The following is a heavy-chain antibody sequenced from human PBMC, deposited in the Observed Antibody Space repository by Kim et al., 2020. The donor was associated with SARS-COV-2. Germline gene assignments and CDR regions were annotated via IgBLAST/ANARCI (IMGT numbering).Heavy chain of an antibody. CDR2: IYPGDSDT. CDR3: ARRGAGTAAGLMGDWFDP. J-gene: IGHJ5*02. V-gene: IGHV5-51*01. D-gene: IGHD6-13*01. Sequence: GESLKISCKGSGYSFTSYWIGWVRQMPGKGLEWMGIIYPGDSDTRYSPSFQGQVTISADKSISTAYLQWSSLKASDTAMYYCARRGAGTAAGLMGDWFDPWGQGTLVTVSS. CDR1: GYSFTSYW.